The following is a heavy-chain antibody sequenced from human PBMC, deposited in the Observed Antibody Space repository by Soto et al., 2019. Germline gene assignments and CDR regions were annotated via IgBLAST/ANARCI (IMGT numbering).Heavy chain of an antibody. Sequence: PGGSLRLSCAASGFTVSSNYMSWVRQAPGKGLEWVSVTYSGGTTYYADSVKGRFTVSRDNSKNTLYLQVNSLRAEDTAVYYCARGPHYSNLDYWGQGTLVTVSS. J-gene: IGHJ4*02. V-gene: IGHV3-53*01. CDR3: ARGPHYSNLDY. CDR1: GFTVSSNY. D-gene: IGHD4-4*01. CDR2: TYSGGTT.